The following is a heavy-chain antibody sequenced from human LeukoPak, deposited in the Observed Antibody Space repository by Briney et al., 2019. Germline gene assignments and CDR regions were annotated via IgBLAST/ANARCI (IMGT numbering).Heavy chain of an antibody. D-gene: IGHD5-12*01. CDR3: AREGSGYVRDFDY. CDR1: GFTFSSYS. J-gene: IGHJ4*02. Sequence: PGGSLRLSCAASGFTFSSYSMNWVRQAPGKGLEWVSSISSSSYIYYADSVKGRFTISRDNAKNSLYLQMNSLRAEDTAVYYCAREGSGYVRDFDYWGQGTLVTVSS. CDR2: ISSSSYI. V-gene: IGHV3-21*01.